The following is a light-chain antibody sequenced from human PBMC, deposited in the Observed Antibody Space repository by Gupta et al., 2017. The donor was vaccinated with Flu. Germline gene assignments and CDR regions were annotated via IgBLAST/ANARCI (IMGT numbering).Light chain of an antibody. Sequence: SYQLTQPPAMSVSPGQTATIPCSGAALSKQYGYWYRQRPGQAPVLVIYNDTERASGIPDRLSGSSSGNTVTLTIRGVQTEDEADYSCQSEDITGDSLVFGGGTKLIVL. CDR2: NDT. J-gene: IGLJ2*01. CDR1: ALSKQY. CDR3: QSEDITGDSLV. V-gene: IGLV3-25*02.